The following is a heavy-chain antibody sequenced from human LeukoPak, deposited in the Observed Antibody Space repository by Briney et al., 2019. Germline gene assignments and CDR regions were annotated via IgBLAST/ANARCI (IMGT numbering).Heavy chain of an antibody. V-gene: IGHV3-9*01. CDR1: GFTFDDYA. CDR3: AKDQGDTMVRGPILAS. CDR2: ISWNSGSI. J-gene: IGHJ4*02. Sequence: QTGGSLRPSCAASGFTFDDYAMHWVRQAPGKGLEWVSGISWNSGSIGYADSVKGRFTISRDNAKNSLYLQMNSLRAEDTALYYCAKDQGDTMVRGPILASWGQGTLVTVSS. D-gene: IGHD3-10*01.